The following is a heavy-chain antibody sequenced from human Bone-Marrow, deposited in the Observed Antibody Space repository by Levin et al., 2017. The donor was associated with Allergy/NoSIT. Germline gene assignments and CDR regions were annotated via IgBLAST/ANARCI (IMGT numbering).Heavy chain of an antibody. V-gene: IGHV3-74*01. CDR2: INSDGSST. J-gene: IGHJ5*02. CDR1: GFTFSSYW. Sequence: GGSLRLSCAASGFTFSSYWMHWVRQAPGKGLVWVSRINSDGSSTSYADSVKGRFTISRDNAKNTLYLQMNSLRAEDTAVYYCARGSDIAAAGGTHLDNWFDPWGQGTLVTVSS. D-gene: IGHD6-13*01. CDR3: ARGSDIAAAGGTHLDNWFDP.